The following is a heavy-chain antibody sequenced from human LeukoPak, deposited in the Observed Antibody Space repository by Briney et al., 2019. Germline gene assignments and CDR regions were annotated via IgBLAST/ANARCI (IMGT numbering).Heavy chain of an antibody. Sequence: GGSLRLSCAASGFSISSYWMHWVRQVPGKGLVWVSRISPDGSTTGYADSVKGRFTASRDNARNTLYLQINSLRAEDSAVYYCTRDRTTITLFELWGQGTLVTVTS. V-gene: IGHV3-74*01. J-gene: IGHJ4*02. CDR3: TRDRTTITLFEL. D-gene: IGHD4-11*01. CDR2: ISPDGSTT. CDR1: GFSISSYW.